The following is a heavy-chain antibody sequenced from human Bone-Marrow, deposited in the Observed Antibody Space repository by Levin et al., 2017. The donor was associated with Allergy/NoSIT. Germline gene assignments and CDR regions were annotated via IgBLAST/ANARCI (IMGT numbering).Heavy chain of an antibody. CDR1: GFTFKTYA. CDR2: ISGSGGST. CDR3: AKAMATSRGYHSLDY. J-gene: IGHJ4*02. D-gene: IGHD5-24*01. Sequence: PGGSLRLSCAASGFTFKTYAMSWVRQAPGMGLEWVSAISGSGGSTYYAESVKGRFTISRDNSNNTLYLQMNSLRADDTALYYCAKAMATSRGYHSLDYWGQGTLVTVSS. V-gene: IGHV3-23*01.